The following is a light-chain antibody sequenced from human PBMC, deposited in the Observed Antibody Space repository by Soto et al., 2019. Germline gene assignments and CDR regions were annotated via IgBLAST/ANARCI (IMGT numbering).Light chain of an antibody. CDR1: QRVLSSSNNKNY. Sequence: DIVMTQSPDSLAVSLGERATINCKSSQRVLSSSNNKNYLAWYQQKPGQPPKLLIYSASSRQYGVPDRFSGSGSGTDFTLTISSLQAEDVAVYYCQQYYSIPLTFGGGTKVDI. J-gene: IGKJ4*01. V-gene: IGKV4-1*01. CDR2: SAS. CDR3: QQYYSIPLT.